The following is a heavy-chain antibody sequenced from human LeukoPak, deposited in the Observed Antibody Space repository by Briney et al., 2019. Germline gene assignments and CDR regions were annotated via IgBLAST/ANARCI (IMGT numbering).Heavy chain of an antibody. V-gene: IGHV5-51*01. J-gene: IGHJ4*02. Sequence: GESLKISCKASGYNFTINWIAWVRQMPGKGLEWMGIIYPGDSDTRYSPSFQGQVTMSADKSISTAFLQWSSLKASDTAMYYCARLDWNLNQYYFDYWGQGTLVTVSS. CDR1: GYNFTINW. CDR3: ARLDWNLNQYYFDY. CDR2: IYPGDSDT. D-gene: IGHD1-1*01.